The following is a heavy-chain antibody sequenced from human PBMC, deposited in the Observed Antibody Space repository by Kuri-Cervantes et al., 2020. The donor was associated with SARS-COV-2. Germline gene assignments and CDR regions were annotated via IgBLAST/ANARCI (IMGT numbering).Heavy chain of an antibody. Sequence: GESLKISCAASGFSFSDYYMIWIRQAPGKGLEWVSYISSSTTYTDHADSVKGRFTISRDNAKNSLYLHMDSLRAEGSAVYSCARGGLCSGGSCYHYSYYMDVWGKGTTVTVSS. CDR2: ISSSTTYT. V-gene: IGHV3-11*06. CDR3: ARGGLCSGGSCYHYSYYMDV. J-gene: IGHJ6*03. CDR1: GFSFSDYY. D-gene: IGHD2-15*01.